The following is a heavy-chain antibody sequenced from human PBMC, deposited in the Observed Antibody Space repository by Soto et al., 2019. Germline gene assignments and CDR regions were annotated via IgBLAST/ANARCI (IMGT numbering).Heavy chain of an antibody. CDR3: ATGRYCSSAAFLAAE. J-gene: IGHJ4*02. V-gene: IGHV3-23*01. D-gene: IGHD2-2*01. CDR2: ITASGGYT. CDR1: GFTFSSSA. Sequence: EVQLLESGGGLVQPGGSLRLSCAASGFTFSSSAMLWVRQAPWKGLEWVSAITASGGYTSYTDSVKGRFTISRDNSKNALFLQMNSLRAEDTALCCCATGRYCSSAAFLAAEWGQGTLITVSS.